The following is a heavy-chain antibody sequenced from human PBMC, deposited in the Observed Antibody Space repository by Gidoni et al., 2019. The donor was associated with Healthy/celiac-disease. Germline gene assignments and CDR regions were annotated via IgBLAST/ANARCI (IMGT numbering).Heavy chain of an antibody. CDR3: AISVVPAAAAGFNYYYYYYMDV. J-gene: IGHJ6*03. D-gene: IGHD2-2*01. V-gene: IGHV1-69*01. CDR2: FIPIFGTT. Sequence: QVQLVQSGAEVKKPGSSVKVSCKASVGTFSSYALSWVRQAPGQGLEWMGGFIPIFGTTNNAQKFQGRVTITAGESARTAYMELSSLRSEDTAVYYCAISVVPAAAAGFNYYYYYYMDVWGKGTSVTVSS. CDR1: VGTFSSYA.